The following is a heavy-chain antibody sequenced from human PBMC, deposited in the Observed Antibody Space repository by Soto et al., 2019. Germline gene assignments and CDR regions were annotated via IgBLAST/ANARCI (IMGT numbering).Heavy chain of an antibody. Sequence: ASVKVSCKASGYSFTNNGISWVRQAPGQGLEWMGWISAYNGNTNYVKNFQGRVTMTTDTSTSTASMELRSLRSDDTAVYYCARVSYSGNWFVHSVAGPNWFDPWGQGTLVTVSS. CDR3: ARVSYSGNWFVHSVAGPNWFDP. J-gene: IGHJ5*02. D-gene: IGHD6-13*01. CDR1: GYSFTNNG. V-gene: IGHV1-18*01. CDR2: ISAYNGNT.